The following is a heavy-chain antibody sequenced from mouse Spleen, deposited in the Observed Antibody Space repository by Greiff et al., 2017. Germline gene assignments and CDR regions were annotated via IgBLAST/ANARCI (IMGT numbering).Heavy chain of an antibody. CDR3: ARNMPYYYGSSHWYFDV. CDR2: IDPANGNT. CDR1: GFNIKNTY. Sequence: VQLQQSVAELVRPGASVKLSCTASGFNIKNTYMHWVKQRPEQGLEWIGRIDPANGNTKYAPKFQGKATITADTSSNTAYLQLSSLTSEDTAIYYCARNMPYYYGSSHWYFDVWGTGTTVTVSS. V-gene: IGHV14-3*01. J-gene: IGHJ1*03. D-gene: IGHD1-1*01.